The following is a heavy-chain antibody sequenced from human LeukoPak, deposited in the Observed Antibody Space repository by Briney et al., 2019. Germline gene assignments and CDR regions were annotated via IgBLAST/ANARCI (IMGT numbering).Heavy chain of an antibody. V-gene: IGHV3-30-3*01. J-gene: IGHJ4*02. Sequence: GGSLRLSCAASGFTFTNNAMHWVRQAPGKGLEWVAVISNDGSNKYYSDSVKGRITISRDNSKNTLYLQMNSLRAEDTAVYHCARDYSGNYYKGFDYWGQGTLVTVSS. CDR1: GFTFTNNA. CDR3: ARDYSGNYYKGFDY. CDR2: ISNDGSNK. D-gene: IGHD1-26*01.